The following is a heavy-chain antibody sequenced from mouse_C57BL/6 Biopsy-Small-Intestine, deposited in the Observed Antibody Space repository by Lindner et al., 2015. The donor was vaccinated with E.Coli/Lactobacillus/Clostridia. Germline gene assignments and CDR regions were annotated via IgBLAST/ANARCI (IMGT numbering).Heavy chain of an antibody. Sequence: VQLQESGAGLVKPSQTVFLTCTVTGISITTGNYRWSWIRQFPGNKLEWIGYIYHSGTITYNPSLTSRTTITRDTPKNQFFLEMNSLTAEDTATHYCARDGGVYFDYWGQGTTLTVSS. J-gene: IGHJ2*01. V-gene: IGHV3-5*01. CDR1: GISITTGNYR. CDR2: IYHSGTI. CDR3: ARDGGVYFDY.